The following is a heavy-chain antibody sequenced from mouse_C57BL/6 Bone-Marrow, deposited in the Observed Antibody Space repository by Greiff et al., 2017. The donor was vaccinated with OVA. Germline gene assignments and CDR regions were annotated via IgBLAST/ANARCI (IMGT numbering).Heavy chain of an antibody. V-gene: IGHV2-2*01. D-gene: IGHD2-13*01. CDR3: AREGTYSDYEGGYAMDD. J-gene: IGHJ4*01. CDR2: IWSGGST. Sequence: VQLQQSGPGLVQPSQSLSITCTVSGFSLTSYGVHWVRQSPGKGLEWLGVIWSGGSTDYNAAFISRLSISTDNSKSQVYYKMNMLQADDTAIYYCAREGTYSDYEGGYAMDDWGQGTSVTVSS. CDR1: GFSLTSYG.